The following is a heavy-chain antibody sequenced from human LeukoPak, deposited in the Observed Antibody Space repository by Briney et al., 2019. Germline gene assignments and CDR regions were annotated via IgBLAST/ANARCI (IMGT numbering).Heavy chain of an antibody. CDR2: ISSSSSTI. CDR1: GFTFSSYS. D-gene: IGHD3-3*01. J-gene: IGHJ5*02. V-gene: IGHV3-48*01. CDR3: ARNPAGYDFWSGPSEPWFDP. Sequence: QAGGSLRLSCAASGFTFSSYSMNWVRQAPGKGLEWVSYISSSSSTIYYADSVKGRFTISRDNAKNSLYLQMNSLRAEDTAVYYCARNPAGYDFWSGPSEPWFDPWGQGTLVTVSS.